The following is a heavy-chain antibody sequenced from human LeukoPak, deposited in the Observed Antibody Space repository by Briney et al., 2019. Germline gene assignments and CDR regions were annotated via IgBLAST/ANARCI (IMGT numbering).Heavy chain of an antibody. CDR3: ARVSGDLLSFNY. V-gene: IGHV4-34*01. D-gene: IGHD2/OR15-2a*01. CDR2: IYHSGST. Sequence: SETLSLTCAVYGGSFTKHQWSWIRQPPGKGLEWIGEIYHSGSTNYNPSLKSRVTISVDKSKNQFSLKLTSVTAADTAVYYCARVSGDLLSFNYWGQGTLVTVSS. J-gene: IGHJ4*02. CDR1: GGSFTKHQ.